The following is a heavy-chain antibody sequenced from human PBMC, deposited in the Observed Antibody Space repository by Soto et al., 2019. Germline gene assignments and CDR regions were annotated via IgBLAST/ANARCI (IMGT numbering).Heavy chain of an antibody. J-gene: IGHJ4*02. CDR2: ISPYNGNA. CDR3: ATGYDNSGYVQ. Sequence: QVQLVQSGAEVKKPGASVKVSCKASGYTFTAYGIRWVRQPPGQGLEWMGWISPYNGNANYAQKLQGRVTMTTDSSTSTAYIELRSRRSDDTAVYYCATGYDNSGYVQWGQGTMVTVSS. D-gene: IGHD3-22*01. V-gene: IGHV1-18*01. CDR1: GYTFTAYG.